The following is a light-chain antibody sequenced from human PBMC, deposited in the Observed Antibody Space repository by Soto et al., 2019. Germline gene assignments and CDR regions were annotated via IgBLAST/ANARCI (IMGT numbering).Light chain of an antibody. V-gene: IGKV3-20*01. CDR3: GKFVRSTQRK. CDR1: QSVSMGF. J-gene: IGKJ1*01. Sequence: EIFLAQSPGTLSLSPGEKATLSRRASQSVSMGFLAWYQQKPGQAPRLLIYGVSNRATGIPDRFSGSGSGTDFIINISRMEHEDFALYYCGKFVRSTQRKFGQGKKVDIK. CDR2: GVS.